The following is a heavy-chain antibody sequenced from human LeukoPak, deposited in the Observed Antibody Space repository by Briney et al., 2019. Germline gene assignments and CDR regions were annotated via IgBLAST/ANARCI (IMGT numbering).Heavy chain of an antibody. J-gene: IGHJ4*02. CDR1: GFTFSSYA. CDR3: ARSHYYGSGSYEDY. D-gene: IGHD3-10*01. V-gene: IGHV3-23*01. Sequence: PGGSLRLSCAASGFTFSSYAMSWVRQAPGKGLEWVSAISGSGGSTYYADSVKGRFTISRDNSKNSLYLQMNSLRAEDTAVYYCARSHYYGSGSYEDYWGQGTLVTVSS. CDR2: ISGSGGST.